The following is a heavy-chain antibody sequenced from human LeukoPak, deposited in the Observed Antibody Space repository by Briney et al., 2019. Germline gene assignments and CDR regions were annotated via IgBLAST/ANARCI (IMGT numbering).Heavy chain of an antibody. Sequence: GGSLRLSCAASGFTFSSYATSWVRQASGKGLEWVSAISGSGGSTYYADSVKGRFTISRDNSKNTLYLQMNSLRAEDTAVYYCAKDQKTMIVVVIPDAFDIWGQGTMVTVSS. CDR3: AKDQKTMIVVVIPDAFDI. J-gene: IGHJ3*02. CDR1: GFTFSSYA. CDR2: ISGSGGST. D-gene: IGHD3-22*01. V-gene: IGHV3-23*01.